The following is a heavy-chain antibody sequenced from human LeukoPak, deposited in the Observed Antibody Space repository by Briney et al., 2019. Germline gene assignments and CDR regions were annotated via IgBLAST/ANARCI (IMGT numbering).Heavy chain of an antibody. D-gene: IGHD3-10*01. Sequence: SETLSLTCTVSGGSISSYYWSWIRQPSGKGLEWIGYIYTSRSTNYNPSLKSRVTISVDTSKNQFSLKLSSVTAADTAVYYCARLTTARVLLWFGELNHYYYYYYMDVWGKGTTVTVSS. CDR3: ARLTTARVLLWFGELNHYYYYYYMDV. CDR1: GGSISSYY. CDR2: IYTSRST. V-gene: IGHV4-4*09. J-gene: IGHJ6*03.